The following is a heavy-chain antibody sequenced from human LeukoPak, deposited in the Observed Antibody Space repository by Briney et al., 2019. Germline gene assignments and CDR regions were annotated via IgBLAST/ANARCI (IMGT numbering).Heavy chain of an antibody. V-gene: IGHV4-39*07. J-gene: IGHJ5*02. Sequence: PSETLSLTCTVSGGSISSSSYYWGWIRQHPGKGLEWIGSIYYSGSTYYNPSLKSRVTISVDTSKNQFSLKLSSVTAADTAVYYCAISLGYCSSTSCFRWFDPWGQGTLVTVSS. CDR1: GGSISSSSYY. CDR3: AISLGYCSSTSCFRWFDP. CDR2: IYYSGST. D-gene: IGHD2-2*01.